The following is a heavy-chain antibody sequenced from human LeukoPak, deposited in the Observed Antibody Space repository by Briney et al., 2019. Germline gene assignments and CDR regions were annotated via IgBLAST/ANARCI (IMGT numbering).Heavy chain of an antibody. Sequence: SETLSLTCTVSGYSISSGYYWGWIRQPPGKGLEWTGSIDHSGSTYYNPSLKSRITISVDTSKNQFSLKLSSVTAADTAVYYWGSTVKVTYYDILTGRDVFDIWGQGTMVNVSS. V-gene: IGHV4-38-2*02. CDR1: GYSISSGYY. CDR3: GSTVKVTYYDILTGRDVFDI. D-gene: IGHD3-9*01. CDR2: IDHSGST. J-gene: IGHJ3*02.